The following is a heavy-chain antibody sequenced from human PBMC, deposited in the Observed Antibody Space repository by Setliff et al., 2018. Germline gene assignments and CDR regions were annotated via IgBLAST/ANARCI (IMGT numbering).Heavy chain of an antibody. J-gene: IGHJ3*02. CDR2: IKEDGSQR. D-gene: IGHD2-15*01. CDR3: ARVLAWPGCAFDI. CDR1: GFDFKTHW. Sequence: GGSLRLSCAASGFDFKTHWMDWARQAPGKGLEWVANIKEDGSQRNYVDAVRGRFTVSRDNARNLLYLQMNSLRVDDTAVYYCARVLAWPGCAFDIWGQGTMVTVSS. V-gene: IGHV3-7*04.